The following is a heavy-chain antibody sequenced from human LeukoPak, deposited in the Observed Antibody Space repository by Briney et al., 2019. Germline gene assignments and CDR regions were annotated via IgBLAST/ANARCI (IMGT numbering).Heavy chain of an antibody. D-gene: IGHD3-22*01. CDR3: AKGEDYYDSSGYLTPPGDAFDI. CDR1: GFTFSSYW. J-gene: IGHJ3*02. CDR2: IKQDGSEK. V-gene: IGHV3-7*01. Sequence: GGSLRLSCAASGFTFSSYWMSWARQAPGKGLEWVANIKQDGSEKYYVDSVKGRFTISRDNAKNSLYLQMNSLRAEDTAVYYCAKGEDYYDSSGYLTPPGDAFDIWGQGTMVTVSS.